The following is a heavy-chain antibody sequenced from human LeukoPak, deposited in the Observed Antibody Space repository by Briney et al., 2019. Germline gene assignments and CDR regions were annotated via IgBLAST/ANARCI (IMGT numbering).Heavy chain of an antibody. V-gene: IGHV3-21*01. CDR2: ISSTSNYI. CDR1: GFTFSSYS. Sequence: GGSLRLSCAASGFTFSSYSMNWVRQAPGKGLEWVSSISSTSNYIYYADSVQGRFTISRDNAKNSLYLQMNSLRAEDTAVYYCARGGYTGYDFAFDYWGQGTLVTVSS. D-gene: IGHD5-12*01. J-gene: IGHJ4*02. CDR3: ARGGYTGYDFAFDY.